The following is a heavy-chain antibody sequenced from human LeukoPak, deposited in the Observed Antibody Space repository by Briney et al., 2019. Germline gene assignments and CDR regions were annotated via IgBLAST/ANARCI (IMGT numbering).Heavy chain of an antibody. CDR1: GFTFSSYS. D-gene: IGHD2-21*02. J-gene: IGHJ4*02. CDR3: AKDEVTRPINLDY. CDR2: ISSSSSII. V-gene: IGHV3-48*01. Sequence: GGSLRLSCAASGFTFSSYSMNWVRQAPGKGLEWVSYISSSSSIIYYADSVKGRFTISRDNSKNTLYLQMNSLRAEDTAVYYCAKDEVTRPINLDYWGQGTLVTVSS.